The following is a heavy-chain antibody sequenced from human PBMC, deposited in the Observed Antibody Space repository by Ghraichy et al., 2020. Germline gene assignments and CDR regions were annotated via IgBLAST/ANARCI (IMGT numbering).Heavy chain of an antibody. CDR3: ARLESFYDSSGYYYY. Sequence: SQTLSLTCTVSGGSISSGSHYWGWIRQPPGRGPEWIGNIYYREVTYYNPSLKSRVTISIDASNNQFSLKLNSVTAADTAVYYCARLESFYDSSGYYYYWGQGTLVTVSS. J-gene: IGHJ4*02. D-gene: IGHD3-22*01. V-gene: IGHV4-39*01. CDR1: GGSISSGSHY. CDR2: IYYREVT.